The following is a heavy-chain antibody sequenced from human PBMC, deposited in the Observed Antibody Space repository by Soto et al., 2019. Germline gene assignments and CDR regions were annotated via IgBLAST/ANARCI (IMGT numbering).Heavy chain of an antibody. V-gene: IGHV4-30-4*01. CDR3: ARGDHSMAIFGVPIPPRY. CDR1: GGSISSGDYY. D-gene: IGHD3-3*01. J-gene: IGHJ4*02. CDR2: IYYSGST. Sequence: SETLSLTCTVSGGSISSGDYYWSWIRQPPGKGLEWIGYIYYSGSTYYNPSLKSRVTISLDTSKNQFSLKLSSVTAADTAVYYCARGDHSMAIFGVPIPPRYWGQGTPVTVSS.